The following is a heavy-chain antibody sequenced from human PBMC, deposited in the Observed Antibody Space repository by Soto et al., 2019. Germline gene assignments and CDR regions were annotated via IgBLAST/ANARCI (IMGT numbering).Heavy chain of an antibody. CDR3: ARDPGIAVAGDY. J-gene: IGHJ4*02. CDR1: GFTFSSYW. V-gene: IGHV3-7*05. Sequence: PGGSLRLSCAAPGFTFSSYWMSWVRQAPGKGLEWVANIKQDGSEKYYVDSVKGRFTISRDNAKNSLYLQMNSLRAEDTAVYYCARDPGIAVAGDYWGQGTLVTVSS. D-gene: IGHD6-19*01. CDR2: IKQDGSEK.